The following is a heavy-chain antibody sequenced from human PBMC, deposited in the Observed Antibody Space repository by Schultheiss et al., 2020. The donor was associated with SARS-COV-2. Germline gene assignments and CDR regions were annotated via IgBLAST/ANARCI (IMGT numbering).Heavy chain of an antibody. J-gene: IGHJ6*02. V-gene: IGHV3-13*01. D-gene: IGHD2-15*01. CDR1: GFTFSSYD. CDR3: ARDGVVVAATLYYYYGMDV. Sequence: GGSLRLSCAASGFTFSSYDMHWVRQATGKGLEWVSAIGTAGDTYYPGSVKGRFTISRENAKNSLYLQMNSLRAGDTAVYYCARDGVVVAATLYYYYGMDVWGQGTTVTVSS. CDR2: IGTAGDT.